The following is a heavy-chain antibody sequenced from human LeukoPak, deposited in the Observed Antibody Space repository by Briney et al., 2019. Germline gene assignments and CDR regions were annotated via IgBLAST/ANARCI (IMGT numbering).Heavy chain of an antibody. CDR2: ISYDGSNK. J-gene: IGHJ4*02. CDR1: GFTFSSYA. Sequence: GGSLRLSCAASGFTFSSYAMHWVRQAPGKGLEWVAVISYDGSNKYYADSVKGRFTISRDNSKNTLYLQMNSLRAEDTAVYYCARDPYYYDSSGFDYRGQGTLVTVSS. D-gene: IGHD3-22*01. CDR3: ARDPYYYDSSGFDY. V-gene: IGHV3-30-3*01.